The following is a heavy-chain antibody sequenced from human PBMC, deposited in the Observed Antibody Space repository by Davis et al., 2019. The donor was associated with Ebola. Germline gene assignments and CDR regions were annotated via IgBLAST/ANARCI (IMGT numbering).Heavy chain of an antibody. J-gene: IGHJ5*02. Sequence: GGSLRLSCKGSGYSFTSYWIGWVRQMPGKGLEWMGIIYPGDSDTSYSPSFQGQVTISADKSISTAYLQWSSLKASDTAMYYCARFQGTYNWFDPWGQGTLVTVSS. CDR2: IYPGDSDT. V-gene: IGHV5-51*01. CDR1: GYSFTSYW. D-gene: IGHD3-10*01. CDR3: ARFQGTYNWFDP.